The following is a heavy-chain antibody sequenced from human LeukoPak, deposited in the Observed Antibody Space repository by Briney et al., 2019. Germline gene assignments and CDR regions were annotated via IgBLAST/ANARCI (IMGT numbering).Heavy chain of an antibody. CDR1: GFTVSSNY. V-gene: IGHV3-53*01. Sequence: GGSLRLSCAASGFTVSSNYMSWVRQAPGKGLEWVSVIYSGGSTYYADSVKGRFTISRDNAKNSLYLQMNSLRAEDTAVYYCARDDSGYDFPTYGDYWGQGTLVTVFS. J-gene: IGHJ4*02. CDR3: ARDDSGYDFPTYGDY. D-gene: IGHD5-12*01. CDR2: IYSGGST.